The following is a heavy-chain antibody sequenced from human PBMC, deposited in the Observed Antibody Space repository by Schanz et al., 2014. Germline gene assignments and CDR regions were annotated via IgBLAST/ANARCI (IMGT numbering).Heavy chain of an antibody. CDR2: ISYDGSNK. CDR1: GFTFSSYA. CDR3: AREQIMAAAGLVAY. D-gene: IGHD6-13*01. V-gene: IGHV3-30-3*01. Sequence: QVQLVESGGGVVQPGRSLRLSCAAYGFTFSSYAMHWVRQAPGKGLEWVAVISYDGSNKYYADSVKGRFTISRDNSENTLYLQMNSLSADDTAVYYCAREQIMAAAGLVAYWGHGTLVTVSS. J-gene: IGHJ4*01.